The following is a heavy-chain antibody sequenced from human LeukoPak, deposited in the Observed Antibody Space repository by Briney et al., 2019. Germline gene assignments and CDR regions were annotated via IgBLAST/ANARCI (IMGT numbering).Heavy chain of an antibody. J-gene: IGHJ3*02. V-gene: IGHV4-59*12. CDR2: IYYSGST. CDR3: AREKIAARAFDI. D-gene: IGHD6-13*01. CDR1: GGSISSYY. Sequence: PSETLSLTCTVSGGSISSYYWSWIRQPPGKGLEWIGYIYYSGSTNYNPSLKSRVTISVDTSENQFSLKLSSVTAADTAVYYCAREKIAARAFDIWGQGTMVTVSS.